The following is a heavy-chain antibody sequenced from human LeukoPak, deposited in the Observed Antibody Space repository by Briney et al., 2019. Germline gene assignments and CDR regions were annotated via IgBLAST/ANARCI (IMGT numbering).Heavy chain of an antibody. Sequence: GGSLRLSCAASGFTFSTYWMSWVRQAPGKGLEWVANIKVDGSEKYYVDPVKGRFIISRDNAKKSLYLQMNSLRGEDTAIYYCAREVAAAVVTHFDFWGQGTLVTVSS. CDR3: AREVAAAVVTHFDF. J-gene: IGHJ4*02. V-gene: IGHV3-7*04. CDR1: GFTFSTYW. D-gene: IGHD5-18*01. CDR2: IKVDGSEK.